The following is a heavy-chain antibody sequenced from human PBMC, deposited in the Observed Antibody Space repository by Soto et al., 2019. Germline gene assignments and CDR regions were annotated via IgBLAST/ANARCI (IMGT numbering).Heavy chain of an antibody. V-gene: IGHV3-15*01. CDR1: GFTFSNAW. Sequence: GGSLRLSCAASGFTFSNAWMSWVRQAPGKGLEWVGRIKSKTDGGTTDYAAPVKGRFTISSDDSKNTLYLQMNSLKTEDTAVYYCTTYPEGYCSSTSCNYFDYWGQGTLVTVSS. CDR3: TTYPEGYCSSTSCNYFDY. J-gene: IGHJ4*02. D-gene: IGHD2-2*01. CDR2: IKSKTDGGTT.